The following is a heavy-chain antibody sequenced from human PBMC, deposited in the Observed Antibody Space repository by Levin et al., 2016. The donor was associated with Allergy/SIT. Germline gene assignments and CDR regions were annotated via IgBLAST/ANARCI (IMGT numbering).Heavy chain of an antibody. J-gene: IGHJ4*02. D-gene: IGHD1-7*01. Sequence: VRQAPGKGLEWVSGISGSGGYTSYADSVKGRFTISRDNSKNTLYLQMNSLRAEDTAVHYCAKGPWYNWNYEDFDYWGQGTLVTVSS. V-gene: IGHV3-23*01. CDR2: ISGSGGYT. CDR3: AKGPWYNWNYEDFDY.